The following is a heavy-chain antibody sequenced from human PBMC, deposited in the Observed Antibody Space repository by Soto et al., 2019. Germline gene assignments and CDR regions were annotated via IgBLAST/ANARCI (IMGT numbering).Heavy chain of an antibody. CDR3: ANNLPRTGRVDY. CDR2: MYYSGKT. J-gene: IGHJ4*02. Sequence: SETLSLPCTLSGASITSTTYFWTWIRQPPGRGLEWVGSMYYSGKTHYNPSLKKRVSISGDRPKLVSSPPMSSVTAPYTAVYYFANNLPRTGRVDYWGQATLVTFSS. CDR1: GASITSTTYF. V-gene: IGHV4-39*01.